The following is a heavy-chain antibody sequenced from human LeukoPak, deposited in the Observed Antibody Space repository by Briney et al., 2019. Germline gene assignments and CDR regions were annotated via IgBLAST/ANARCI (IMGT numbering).Heavy chain of an antibody. J-gene: IGHJ5*02. V-gene: IGHV4-39*07. D-gene: IGHD5-18*01. CDR2: IYYSGST. Sequence: SETLSLTCTVSGGSISSSSYYWGWIRQPPGKGLEWIGSIYYSGSTYYNPSLKSRVTISVDTSKNQFSLKLSSVTAADTAVYYCARGRNVDTAINWFDPWGQGTLVTVSS. CDR3: ARGRNVDTAINWFDP. CDR1: GGSISSSSYY.